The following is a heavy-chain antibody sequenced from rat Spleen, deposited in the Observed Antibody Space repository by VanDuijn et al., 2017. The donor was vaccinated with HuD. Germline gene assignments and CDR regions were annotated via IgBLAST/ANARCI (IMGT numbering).Heavy chain of an antibody. CDR3: TRGGNYALDA. Sequence: EVQLVESGGGLVQPGRSLKLSCAASGFTFSSYDMAWVRQAPTKGLEWVASISPSGGFTYYRDSVKGRFTVSRDNAQNTLYLQMNSLRSEDTATYYCTRGGNYALDAWGQGASVTVSS. D-gene: IGHD1-10*01. CDR2: ISPSGGFT. V-gene: IGHV5S13*01. J-gene: IGHJ4*01. CDR1: GFTFSSYD.